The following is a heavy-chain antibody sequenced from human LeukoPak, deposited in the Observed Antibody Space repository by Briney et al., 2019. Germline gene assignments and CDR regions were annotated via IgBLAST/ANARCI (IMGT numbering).Heavy chain of an antibody. J-gene: IGHJ4*02. CDR3: AKGDQPPSMVVAVFDY. Sequence: GGSLRLSCAASGFTFSSYAMSWVRQAPGKGLEWVSAISGSGGSTFYADSVKGRFTISRDNSKNTLYLQMNGLRAEDTAVYYCAKGDQPPSMVVAVFDYWGQGTLVTVSS. V-gene: IGHV3-23*01. CDR1: GFTFSSYA. D-gene: IGHD2-15*01. CDR2: ISGSGGST.